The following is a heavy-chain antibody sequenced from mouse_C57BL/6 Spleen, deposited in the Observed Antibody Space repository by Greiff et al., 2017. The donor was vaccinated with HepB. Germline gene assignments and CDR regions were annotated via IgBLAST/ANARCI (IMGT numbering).Heavy chain of an antibody. D-gene: IGHD3-2*02. CDR3: ARKGDSSGYEGMDY. V-gene: IGHV1-61*01. CDR1: GYTFTSYW. J-gene: IGHJ4*01. Sequence: QVHVKQPGAELVRPGSSVKLSCKASGYTFTSYWMDWVKQRPGQGLEWIGNIYPSDSETHYNQKFKDKATLTVDKSSSTAYMQLSSLTSEDSAVYYCARKGDSSGYEGMDYWGQGTSVTVSS. CDR2: IYPSDSET.